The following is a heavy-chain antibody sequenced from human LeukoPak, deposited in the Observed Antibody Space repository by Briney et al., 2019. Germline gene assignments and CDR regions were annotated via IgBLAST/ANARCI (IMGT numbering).Heavy chain of an antibody. Sequence: GGSLRLSCAASGFTFSSYAMHWVRQAPGKGLEWVAVISYDGSNKYYADSVKGRFTISRDNSKNTLYLQMNSLRAEDTAVYYCARDAPPIEAAPAYMDVWGKGTTVTVSS. CDR2: ISYDGSNK. V-gene: IGHV3-30-3*01. CDR3: ARDAPPIEAAPAYMDV. D-gene: IGHD6-13*01. CDR1: GFTFSSYA. J-gene: IGHJ6*03.